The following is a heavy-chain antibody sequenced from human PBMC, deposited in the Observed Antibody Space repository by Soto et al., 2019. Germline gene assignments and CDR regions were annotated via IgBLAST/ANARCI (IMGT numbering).Heavy chain of an antibody. Sequence: EVQLVQSGAEVKKPGESLKIYCQGSGYSFADYWSGWVRQTPGKGLEWMGIIYPSDSDTKYSPAFQGQVTVSADKSMSTPYLQWNSLKASDTALYFCARGRRRLLIYYFDLWGQGPLITVSS. CDR3: ARGRRRLLIYYFDL. CDR1: GYSFADYW. J-gene: IGHJ4*02. CDR2: IYPSDSDT. D-gene: IGHD3-10*01. V-gene: IGHV5-51*03.